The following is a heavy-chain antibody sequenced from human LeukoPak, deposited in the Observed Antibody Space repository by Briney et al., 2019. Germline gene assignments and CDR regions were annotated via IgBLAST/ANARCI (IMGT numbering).Heavy chain of an antibody. Sequence: SETLSLTCTVSGGSISSSSYYWGWIRQPPGKGLEWIGSIYYSGSTYYNPSLKSRVTISVDTSKNQLSLKLNSVTAADTAVYYCTRDGAPYSTGWYYWGQGTLVTVSS. D-gene: IGHD6-19*01. CDR3: TRDGAPYSTGWYY. CDR2: IYYSGST. J-gene: IGHJ4*02. V-gene: IGHV4-39*07. CDR1: GGSISSSSYY.